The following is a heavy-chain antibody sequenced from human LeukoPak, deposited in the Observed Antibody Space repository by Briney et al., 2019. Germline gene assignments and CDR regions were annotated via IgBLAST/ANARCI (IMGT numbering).Heavy chain of an antibody. Sequence: QPGGSLRLSCAASGFTFSSYAMSWVRQAPGKGLEWVSAISGSGGSTYYADSVKGRFTISRDNSKNTLYLQMNSLRAEDTAVYYCAKVDYYGSGSYYLGFDYWGQGTLVTVSS. D-gene: IGHD3-10*01. CDR2: ISGSGGST. CDR3: AKVDYYGSGSYYLGFDY. V-gene: IGHV3-23*01. J-gene: IGHJ4*02. CDR1: GFTFSSYA.